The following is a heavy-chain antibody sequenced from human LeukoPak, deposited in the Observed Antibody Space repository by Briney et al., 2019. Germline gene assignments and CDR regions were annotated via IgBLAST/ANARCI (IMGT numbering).Heavy chain of an antibody. J-gene: IGHJ4*02. CDR2: IKQDGSEE. CDR1: GFTFSTYW. Sequence: GGSLRLSCAASGFTFSTYWMSWVRQAPGKGLEWVANIKQDGSEEYYVDSVKGRFTISRDNVNNSLYLQMNSLRAEDTAVYYCATWYYYGSGKGPYYWGQGTLVTVSS. V-gene: IGHV3-7*01. D-gene: IGHD3-10*01. CDR3: ATWYYYGSGKGPYY.